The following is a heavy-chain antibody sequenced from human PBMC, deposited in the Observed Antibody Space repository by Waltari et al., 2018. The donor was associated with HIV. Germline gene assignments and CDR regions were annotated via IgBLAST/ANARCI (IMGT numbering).Heavy chain of an antibody. J-gene: IGHJ4*02. D-gene: IGHD4-17*01. CDR1: TDYITQSYY. Sequence: QLQLQESGPALVKPSDTLPLTCTVSTDYITQSYYWGWVRQYPGTGLEWIGTVYSNGVTHCTPSLESRVTMSVDTSKNQFSLTLTSVTAADTALYFCATLRTVTGTIDDWGQGILVTVSS. CDR3: ATLRTVTGTIDD. CDR2: VYSNGVT. V-gene: IGHV4-39*01.